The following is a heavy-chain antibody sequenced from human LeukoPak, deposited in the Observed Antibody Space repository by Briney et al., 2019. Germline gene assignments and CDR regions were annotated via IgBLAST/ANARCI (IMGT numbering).Heavy chain of an antibody. D-gene: IGHD3-10*01. Sequence: AGGSLRLSCAASGFPLSSYAMSWVRQAPGKGLEWVSGISGSGGSIYYADSVKGRFTISRDNSKNTLYLQMNSLRAEDTAVYYCAKARGGSGSYYNWAFDYWGQGTLVTVSS. CDR2: ISGSGGSI. CDR3: AKARGGSGSYYNWAFDY. CDR1: GFPLSSYA. J-gene: IGHJ4*02. V-gene: IGHV3-23*01.